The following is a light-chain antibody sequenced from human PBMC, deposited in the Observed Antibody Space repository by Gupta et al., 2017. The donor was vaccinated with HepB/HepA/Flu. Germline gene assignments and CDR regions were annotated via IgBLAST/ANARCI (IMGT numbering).Light chain of an antibody. CDR1: QSLLHSNGYNY. J-gene: IGKJ1*01. V-gene: IGKV2-28*01. CDR3: MQALHTPR. CDR2: LGS. Sequence: DHVMNPSPLSLPVTPGEPASISCRSSQSLLHSNGYNYVDWCLQKPGQCPQLLVYLGSNRASGVPYRFGGSGSGTDFTLKISRVEAEDVVVYYCMQALHTPRFGQGTKVDIK.